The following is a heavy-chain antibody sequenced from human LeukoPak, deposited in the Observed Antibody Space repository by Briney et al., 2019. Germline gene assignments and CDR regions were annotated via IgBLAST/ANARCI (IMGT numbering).Heavy chain of an antibody. V-gene: IGHV4-34*01. D-gene: IGHD3-10*01. CDR2: INHSGST. CDR1: GGSFSGYY. J-gene: IGHJ4*02. CDR3: AREGGPSSRFDY. Sequence: PAETLSLTCAVYGGSFSGYYWSWIRQPPGKGREWLGEINHSGSTNYNPSLKSRVTISVDTSKNQFSMKLSSVTAADTAVYYCAREGGPSSRFDYWGQGTLVTVSS.